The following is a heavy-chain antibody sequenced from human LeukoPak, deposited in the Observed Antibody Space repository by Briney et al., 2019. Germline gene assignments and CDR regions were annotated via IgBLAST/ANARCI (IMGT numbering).Heavy chain of an antibody. J-gene: IGHJ4*02. Sequence: SETLSLTCTVSGGSISGFYWSWIRQPPGKGLEWIGDIYYSGSTNYNPSLKSRLTISVDTSKNQFSLKLSSVTAADTAVYYCARVLQNWNGGPILDYWGQGTLVTVSS. V-gene: IGHV4-59*01. CDR2: IYYSGST. CDR1: GGSISGFY. CDR3: ARVLQNWNGGPILDY. D-gene: IGHD1-1*01.